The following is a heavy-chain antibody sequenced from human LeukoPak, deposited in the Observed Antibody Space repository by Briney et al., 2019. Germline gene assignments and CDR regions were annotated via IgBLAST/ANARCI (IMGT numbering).Heavy chain of an antibody. Sequence: GGSLRLSCAASGFTFSSYGMHWVRQAPGKGLEWVAVISYDGSNKYYADSVKGRFTISRDNSKNTLYLQMNSLRAEDTAVYYCAKGVKLYSSAADAFDIWGQGTMVTVSS. CDR3: AKGVKLYSSAADAFDI. CDR2: ISYDGSNK. D-gene: IGHD6-19*01. CDR1: GFTFSSYG. V-gene: IGHV3-30*18. J-gene: IGHJ3*02.